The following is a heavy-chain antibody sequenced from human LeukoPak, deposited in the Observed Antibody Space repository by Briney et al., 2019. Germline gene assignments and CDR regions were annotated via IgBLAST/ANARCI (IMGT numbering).Heavy chain of an antibody. V-gene: IGHV3-11*04. D-gene: IGHD3-9*01. CDR3: ARLDWLSSVIDY. J-gene: IGHJ4*02. CDR1: GFTFSDYY. CDR2: ISSSGSTI. Sequence: GGSLRLSCAASGFTFSDYYMSWIRQAPGKGLEWVSYISSSGSTIYYADSVKGRFTISRDNAKNSPYLQMNSLRAEDTAVYYCARLDWLSSVIDYWGQGTLVTVSS.